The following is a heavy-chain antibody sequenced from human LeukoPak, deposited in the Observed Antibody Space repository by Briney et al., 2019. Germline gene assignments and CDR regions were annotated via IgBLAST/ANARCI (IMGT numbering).Heavy chain of an antibody. D-gene: IGHD6-25*01. V-gene: IGHV3-20*04. CDR3: ARDKYSSGWAATTMDV. CDR2: INWNGGST. J-gene: IGHJ6*03. CDR1: GFTFDDYG. Sequence: GGSLRLSCAASGFTFDDYGMSWVRQAPGKGLEWVSGINWNGGSTGYADSVKGRFTISRNNAKNSLYLQMNSLRAEDTALYYCARDKYSSGWAATTMDVWGKGTTVTVSS.